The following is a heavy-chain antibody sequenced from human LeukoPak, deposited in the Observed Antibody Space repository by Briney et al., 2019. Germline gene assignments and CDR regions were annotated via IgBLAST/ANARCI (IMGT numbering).Heavy chain of an antibody. CDR2: IYYSGST. CDR1: GGSISSYY. J-gene: IGHJ4*02. Sequence: SETLSLTCTVSGGSISSYYWSWIRQPPGKGLEWIGYIYYSGSTNYNPSLKSRVTISVDTSKNQFSLKLSSVTAADTAVFYCASPRGYGNYYFDYWGQGTLVTVSS. V-gene: IGHV4-59*12. D-gene: IGHD5-12*01. CDR3: ASPRGYGNYYFDY.